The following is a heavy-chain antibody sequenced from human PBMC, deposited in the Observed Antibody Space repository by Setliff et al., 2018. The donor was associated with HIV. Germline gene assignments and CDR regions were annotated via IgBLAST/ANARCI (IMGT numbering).Heavy chain of an antibody. J-gene: IGHJ3*02. Sequence: ASVKVSCKAFGYTFINYGISWVRQAPGQGLEWMGWISAYNGNTNYPQKLQDRVTMTRDTSTTTVYMDLRSLRSEDTAVYYCARAFQHFEYAFDIWGQGTMVTVSS. CDR1: GYTFINYG. V-gene: IGHV1-18*01. D-gene: IGHD3-9*01. CDR2: ISAYNGNT. CDR3: ARAFQHFEYAFDI.